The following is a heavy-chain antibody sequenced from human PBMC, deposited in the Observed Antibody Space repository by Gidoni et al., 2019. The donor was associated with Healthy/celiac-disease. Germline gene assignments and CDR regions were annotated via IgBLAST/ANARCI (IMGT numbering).Heavy chain of an antibody. CDR1: GFTVSSNY. D-gene: IGHD3-10*01. Sequence: VQLVESGGGLIQPGGSLRLSCAASGFTVSSNYMSWVRQAPGKGLEWVSVIYSGGSKYYADSVKGRSTISRDNSKNTLYLQMNSLRAEDTAVYYCARADYYGSGSYYYWGQGTLVTVSS. CDR3: ARADYYGSGSYYY. J-gene: IGHJ4*02. V-gene: IGHV3-53*01. CDR2: IYSGGSK.